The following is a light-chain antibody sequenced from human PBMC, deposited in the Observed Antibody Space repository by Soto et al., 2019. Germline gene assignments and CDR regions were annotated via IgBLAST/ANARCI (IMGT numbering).Light chain of an antibody. CDR2: DVS. V-gene: IGKV1-5*01. CDR1: QSLGDS. Sequence: IHITQYTSTLSAFGGGRVTITFLACQSLGDSLAWYQQKPGKAPYLLISDVSSLERGVPSRFSGSGSGTEFTLTISSMQPDDFATFYCQQYNGYSRTFGQGTKV. CDR3: QQYNGYSRT. J-gene: IGKJ1*01.